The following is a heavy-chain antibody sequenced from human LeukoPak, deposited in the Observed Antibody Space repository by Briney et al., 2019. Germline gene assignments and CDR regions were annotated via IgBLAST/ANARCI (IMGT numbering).Heavy chain of an antibody. V-gene: IGHV3-11*01. Sequence: GGSLRLSCAVSGFTFSDYYMSWIRQAPGKGLEWVSYISSSGSTIYYADSVKGRFTISRDNAKNSLYLQMNSLRAEDTAVYYCARNKYSSSWSDYWGQGTLVTVSS. J-gene: IGHJ4*02. CDR3: ARNKYSSSWSDY. CDR1: GFTFSDYY. CDR2: ISSSGSTI. D-gene: IGHD6-13*01.